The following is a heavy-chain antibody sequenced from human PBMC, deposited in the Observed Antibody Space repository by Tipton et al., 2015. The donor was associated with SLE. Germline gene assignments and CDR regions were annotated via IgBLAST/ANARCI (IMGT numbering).Heavy chain of an antibody. V-gene: IGHV4-39*07. CDR3: LRFITGTMEWG. D-gene: IGHD1-7*01. CDR1: GGPINSRSYY. J-gene: IGHJ4*02. Sequence: GLVKPSETLSLTCTVSGGPINSRSYYWGWIRQPPGKGLVWIVSLCNSGSTHYNPSLGFRATISPDTSTNQISLRLTTVTAADTAVYYCLRFITGTMEWGWGQGTLVTVSS. CDR2: LCNSGST.